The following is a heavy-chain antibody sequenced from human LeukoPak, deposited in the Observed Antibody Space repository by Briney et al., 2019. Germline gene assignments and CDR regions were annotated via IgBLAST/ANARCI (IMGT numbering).Heavy chain of an antibody. Sequence: PGGSLRLSCAASGFIFSNSAMHWVRQAPGTGLEWVAVISSDGSSKLYADSVKGRFTISRDNSKNALYLQINSLSAEDTAVYYCVRDLAVVCGTDCYSIDAFDIWGQGTMVTVSS. D-gene: IGHD2-21*02. J-gene: IGHJ3*02. CDR1: GFIFSNSA. V-gene: IGHV3-30-3*01. CDR2: ISSDGSSK. CDR3: VRDLAVVCGTDCYSIDAFDI.